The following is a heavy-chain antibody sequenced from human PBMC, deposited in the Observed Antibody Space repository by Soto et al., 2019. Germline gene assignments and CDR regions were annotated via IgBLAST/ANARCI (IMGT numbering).Heavy chain of an antibody. CDR3: ARSSGSGSYYNIYYGMDV. D-gene: IGHD3-10*01. CDR1: GYSFTSYW. V-gene: IGHV5-51*01. CDR2: IYPGDSDT. J-gene: IGHJ6*02. Sequence: PGESLKISCKGSGYSFTSYWIGWVRQMPGKGLEWMGIIYPGDSDTRYSPSFQGQVTISADKSISTAYLQWSGLKASDTAMYYCARSSGSGSYYNIYYGMDVWGQGTTVTVSS.